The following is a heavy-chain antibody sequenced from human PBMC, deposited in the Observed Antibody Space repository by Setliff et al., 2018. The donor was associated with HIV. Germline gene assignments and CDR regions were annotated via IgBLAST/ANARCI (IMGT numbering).Heavy chain of an antibody. CDR3: ARVGYTFWSGDYSNWFDS. Sequence: ASVKVSCKASGYTFSSYDINWVRQATGQGLEWMGWMNPNSGNTGYAQKFQGRVTMTRNTSISTAYMELSSLRSEDTAVYYCARVGYTFWSGDYSNWFDSWGQGTLVTVSS. CDR2: MNPNSGNT. J-gene: IGHJ5*01. CDR1: GYTFSSYD. V-gene: IGHV1-8*02. D-gene: IGHD3-3*01.